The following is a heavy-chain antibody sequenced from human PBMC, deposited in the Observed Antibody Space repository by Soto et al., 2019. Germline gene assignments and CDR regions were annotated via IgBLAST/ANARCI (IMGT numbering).Heavy chain of an antibody. CDR1: GFTFSDYY. D-gene: IGHD6-19*01. CDR2: ISSSGSTI. Sequence: QVQLVESGGGLVKPGGSLRLSCAASGFTFSDYYMSWIRQAPGEGLEGVSYISSSGSTIYYADSVKGRFTISRDNAKNSLYLQMNSLRAEDTAVYYCASEQWLPLQGNWFDPWGQGTLVTVSS. V-gene: IGHV3-11*01. CDR3: ASEQWLPLQGNWFDP. J-gene: IGHJ5*02.